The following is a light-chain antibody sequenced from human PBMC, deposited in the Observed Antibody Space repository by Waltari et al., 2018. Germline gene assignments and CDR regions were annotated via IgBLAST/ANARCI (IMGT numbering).Light chain of an antibody. CDR3: CSYAGSQTSV. CDR1: SSDVGGYDY. CDR2: DVN. Sequence: QSALTQPRSVSGSPGQSVTISCTGTSSDVGGYDYVSWYQQHPGKAPKLMIYDVNNRPSGVPYRFSGSKSGNTASLTISGLQADDEADYYCCSYAGSQTSVFGGGTKVTVL. J-gene: IGLJ2*01. V-gene: IGLV2-11*01.